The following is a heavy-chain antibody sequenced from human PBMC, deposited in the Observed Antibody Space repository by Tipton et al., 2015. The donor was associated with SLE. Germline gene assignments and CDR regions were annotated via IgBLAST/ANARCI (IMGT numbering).Heavy chain of an antibody. V-gene: IGHV1-18*01. J-gene: IGHJ4*02. D-gene: IGHD6-13*01. CDR2: ISAYNGNT. CDR3: ARDVAAVGTDMVFEY. CDR1: GYTFTRYG. Sequence: QLVQSGAEVKKPGASVKVSCKASGYTFTRYGISWVRQAPGQGLEWMGWISAYNGNTNYAQKVQGRVTMTTDRSTSTAYMGLSRLRSDDTAVYYCARDVAAVGTDMVFEYWGQGTLVTVSS.